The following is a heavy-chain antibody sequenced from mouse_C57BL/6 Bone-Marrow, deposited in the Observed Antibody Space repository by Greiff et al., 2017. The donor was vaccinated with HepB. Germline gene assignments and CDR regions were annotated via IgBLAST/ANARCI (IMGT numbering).Heavy chain of an antibody. J-gene: IGHJ2*01. D-gene: IGHD2-13*01. Sequence: VQLQQPGAELVKPGASVKLSCKASGYTFTSYWMHWVKQRPGQGLEWIGMIHPNSGSTNYNEKFKSKATLTVDKSSSTAYMQLSSLTSEDSAVYSCAREEEDSPDYCFDYWGQGTTLTVSS. CDR2: IHPNSGST. CDR3: AREEEDSPDYCFDY. CDR1: GYTFTSYW. V-gene: IGHV1-64*01.